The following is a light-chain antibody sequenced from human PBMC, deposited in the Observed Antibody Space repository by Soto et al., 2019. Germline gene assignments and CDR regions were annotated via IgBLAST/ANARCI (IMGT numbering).Light chain of an antibody. CDR2: GAS. CDR3: QQYASSPPSYT. V-gene: IGKV3-20*01. J-gene: IGKJ2*01. CDR1: QSLTSSY. Sequence: EIVLTQSPGTLSLSPGERATLSCRASQSLTSSYLAWYQQKPGQAPRLLIYGASSRATGIPDRLSGSGSGTDFTLTISRLEPEDFAVYYCQQYASSPPSYTFGQGTKLEIK.